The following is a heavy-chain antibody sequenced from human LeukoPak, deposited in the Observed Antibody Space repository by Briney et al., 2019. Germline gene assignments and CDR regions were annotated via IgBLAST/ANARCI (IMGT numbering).Heavy chain of an antibody. Sequence: PGGSLRLSCVASGFTFSNAWMNWVRQAPGKGLEWISYISSSSSAIYYADSVKGRFTISRDNAKNSLYLQMNSLRDEDTAVYYCVRDRFYSFDYWGQGTLVTVSS. J-gene: IGHJ4*02. V-gene: IGHV3-48*02. CDR3: VRDRFYSFDY. CDR1: GFTFSNAW. CDR2: ISSSSSAI.